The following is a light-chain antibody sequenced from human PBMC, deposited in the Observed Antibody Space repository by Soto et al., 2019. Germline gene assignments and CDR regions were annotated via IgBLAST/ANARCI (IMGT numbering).Light chain of an antibody. Sequence: DIQMIQSPSSVSASVGDRVTITCRASQIISNYLNWYQQKPGKAPQILIYDASSFESGVPSRFSGSGSGTDFILSISSLQPEDFATYYCQQSYSTPWTFGQGTKVYIK. CDR1: QIISNY. J-gene: IGKJ1*01. V-gene: IGKV1-39*01. CDR3: QQSYSTPWT. CDR2: DAS.